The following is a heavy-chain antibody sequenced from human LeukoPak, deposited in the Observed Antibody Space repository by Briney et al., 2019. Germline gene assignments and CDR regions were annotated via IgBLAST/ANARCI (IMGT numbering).Heavy chain of an antibody. CDR3: ARGLSITMVRGSPFDY. V-gene: IGHV1-69*13. CDR2: IIPIFGTA. D-gene: IGHD3-10*01. Sequence: SVKVSCKASGGTFSSYAISWVRQAPGQGLEWMGGIIPIFGTANYAQKFQGRVTITADESTSTAYMELSSLRSEDTAVYYCARGLSITMVRGSPFDYWGQGTLVTVSS. CDR1: GGTFSSYA. J-gene: IGHJ4*02.